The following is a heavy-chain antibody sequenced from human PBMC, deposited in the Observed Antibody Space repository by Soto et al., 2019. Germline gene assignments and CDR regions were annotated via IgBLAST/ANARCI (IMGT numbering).Heavy chain of an antibody. J-gene: IGHJ6*02. Sequence: KVSCKASGYTFTSYSISWVRQAPGQGLAWMGWISAYNGNTNYAHKIQRRVTMTTDTSTSTAYMELSSLRSDDTAVYYCAKYSGSFPVFNGLSVWGQGTTVTVSS. CDR1: GYTFTSYS. CDR2: ISAYNGNT. CDR3: AKYSGSFPVFNGLSV. V-gene: IGHV1-18*04. D-gene: IGHD1-26*01.